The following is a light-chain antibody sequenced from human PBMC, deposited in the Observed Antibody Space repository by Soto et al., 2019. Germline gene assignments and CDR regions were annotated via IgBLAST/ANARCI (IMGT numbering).Light chain of an antibody. CDR2: KAS. J-gene: IGKJ2*01. CDR3: QQYDRFPYT. Sequence: DIQMTQSPSTLSASIGDTVIITCRASQSINSWLAWYQQKPGKAPKLLIHKASTLESGVPSRFSGSESGTAFTLTISSLQPDDFAAFYCQQYDRFPYTFGQGTKLEIK. V-gene: IGKV1-5*03. CDR1: QSINSW.